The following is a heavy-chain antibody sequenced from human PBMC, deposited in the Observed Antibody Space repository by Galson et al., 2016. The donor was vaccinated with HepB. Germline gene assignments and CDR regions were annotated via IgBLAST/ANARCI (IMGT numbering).Heavy chain of an antibody. CDR3: ARTPAWSYSSSSAPYAFDI. V-gene: IGHV3-21*01. Sequence: SLRLSCAASGFTFSTFHMSWVRQAPGKGLEWVSSISSGSSDKYYADSMQGRFTISRDNAKNSLLLQVDSLRAEDTAIYYCARTPAWSYSSSSAPYAFDIWGQGAMVTVSS. CDR1: GFTFSTFH. J-gene: IGHJ3*02. CDR2: ISSGSSDK. D-gene: IGHD6-13*01.